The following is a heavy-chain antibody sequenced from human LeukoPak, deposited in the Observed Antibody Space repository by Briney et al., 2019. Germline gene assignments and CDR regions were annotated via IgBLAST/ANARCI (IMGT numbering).Heavy chain of an antibody. CDR1: GDTFTTYY. J-gene: IGHJ4*02. D-gene: IGHD3-10*01. V-gene: IGHV1-46*01. CDR3: ARDSGMVRGTVDY. CDR2: INPIGGIT. Sequence: ASVKVSCKSSGDTFTTYYMYWVRQAPGQGLEWRGIINPIGGITSYAQKFQGRVTMTRDTSTSTVYMELSSLRSEDTAVYYCARDSGMVRGTVDYWGQGTLVTVSS.